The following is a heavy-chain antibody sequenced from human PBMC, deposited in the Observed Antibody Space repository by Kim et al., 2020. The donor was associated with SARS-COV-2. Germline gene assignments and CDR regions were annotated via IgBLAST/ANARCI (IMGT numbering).Heavy chain of an antibody. CDR1: GLPFSSQW. Sequence: GGSLRLSCAASGLPFSSQWMYWARQLPGKGLVWVSRMNNDGSITNYADSVKGRFTISRDNAKNTLYMQMISMRAEETAVYYCANLNSWGQGTLVTVAS. J-gene: IGHJ4*02. V-gene: IGHV3-74*01. CDR3: ANLNS. CDR2: MNNDGSIT.